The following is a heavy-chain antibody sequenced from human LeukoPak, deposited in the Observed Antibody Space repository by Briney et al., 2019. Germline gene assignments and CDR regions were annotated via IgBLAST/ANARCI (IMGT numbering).Heavy chain of an antibody. CDR3: AREYNDDSAFDI. V-gene: IGHV3-53*01. CDR1: GFTVSSNH. Sequence: GGSLRLSGAASGFTVSSNHMMWVRQAPGKGLEWGSIIYTAGNKYYSDYVKGPSTISSHNYQNTLYLQITSLTAEDTAVYYCAREYNDDSAFDIWGQGTRVTVSS. D-gene: IGHD3-16*01. J-gene: IGHJ3*02. CDR2: IYTAGNK.